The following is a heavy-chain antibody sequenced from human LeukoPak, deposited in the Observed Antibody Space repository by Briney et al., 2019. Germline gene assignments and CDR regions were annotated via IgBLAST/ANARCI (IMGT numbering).Heavy chain of an antibody. V-gene: IGHV1-2*02. D-gene: IGHD6-13*01. CDR1: GYTFTGYY. CDR2: INPNSGGT. J-gene: IGHJ3*02. CDR3: ARGIYPGYSDAFDI. Sequence: ASVKVSCKASGYTFTGYYMHLVRQAPGQGLEWMGWINPNSGGTNYAQKFQGRVTMTRDTSISTAYMELSRLRSDDTAVYYCARGIYPGYSDAFDIWGQGTMVTVSS.